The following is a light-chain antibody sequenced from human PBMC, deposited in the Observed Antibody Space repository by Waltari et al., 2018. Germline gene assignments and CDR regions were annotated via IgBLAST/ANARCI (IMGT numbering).Light chain of an antibody. V-gene: IGLV1-44*01. CDR1: RSNIGSDI. Sequence: QSVLTQPHSGSGTPGPRVTISCSGGRSNIGSDIANWYQQLPRTAPKVLIYNDNQRPSGVPDRFSGSKSGTSASLAISGLQSEDEADYYCAAWDDSLHAWVFGGGTKLTVL. CDR3: AAWDDSLHAWV. J-gene: IGLJ3*02. CDR2: NDN.